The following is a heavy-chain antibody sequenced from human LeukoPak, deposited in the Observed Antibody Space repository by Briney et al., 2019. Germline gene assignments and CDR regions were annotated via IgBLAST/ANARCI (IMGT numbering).Heavy chain of an antibody. CDR3: AKTPTVTPNYYYYYMDV. Sequence: GGSLRLSCAASGFTFSSYSMNWVRQAPGKGLEWVSSISSSSSYIYYADSVKGRFTISRDNAKNSLYLQMNSLRAEDTAVYYCAKTPTVTPNYYYYYMDVWGKGTTVTVSS. CDR1: GFTFSSYS. V-gene: IGHV3-21*04. CDR2: ISSSSSYI. D-gene: IGHD4-11*01. J-gene: IGHJ6*03.